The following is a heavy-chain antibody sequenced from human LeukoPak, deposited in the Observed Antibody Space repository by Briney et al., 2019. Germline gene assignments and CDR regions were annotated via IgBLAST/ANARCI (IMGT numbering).Heavy chain of an antibody. CDR3: ARDGGYSYGPFDY. CDR2: IYYGGST. V-gene: IGHV4-31*03. D-gene: IGHD5-18*01. J-gene: IGHJ4*02. Sequence: SETLSLTCTVSGGSISSGGYYWSWIRQHPGKGLEWIGYIYYGGSTYYNPSLRSRVTISLDTSKNQFSLNLSSVTAADTAVYYCARDGGYSYGPFDYWGQGTLVTVSS. CDR1: GGSISSGGYY.